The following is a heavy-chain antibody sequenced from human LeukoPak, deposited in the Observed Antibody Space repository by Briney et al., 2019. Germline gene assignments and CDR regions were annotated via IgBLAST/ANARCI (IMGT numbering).Heavy chain of an antibody. V-gene: IGHV4-39*01. D-gene: IGHD3-16*01. CDR3: AKRKGVWGNYFDP. J-gene: IGHJ5*02. Sequence: SETLSLTRSVSGASITNNTYYWGWFRQPPGKRLEWVGSISYSGSTYYNPSLKGRLTIFVDTSKNQFSLRLNSVTAADTALYYCAKRKGVWGNYFDPWGQGILVTVSS. CDR2: ISYSGST. CDR1: GASITNNTYY.